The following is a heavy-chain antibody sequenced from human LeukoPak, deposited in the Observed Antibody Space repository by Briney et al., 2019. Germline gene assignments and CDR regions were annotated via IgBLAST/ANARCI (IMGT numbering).Heavy chain of an antibody. V-gene: IGHV3-33*01. Sequence: PGRSLRLSCAASGFSFSDFGMHWVRQAPDKGLEWVAIIWYDGSNKYYADSVKGRFTISRDNSKNTLYLQMNSLRVEDTAVYYCARDRSTANGHCKGDYCCAELGRGQGTPVTVSS. CDR3: ARDRSTANGHCKGDYCCAELG. J-gene: IGHJ4*02. CDR2: IWYDGSNK. D-gene: IGHD2-21*02. CDR1: GFSFSDFG.